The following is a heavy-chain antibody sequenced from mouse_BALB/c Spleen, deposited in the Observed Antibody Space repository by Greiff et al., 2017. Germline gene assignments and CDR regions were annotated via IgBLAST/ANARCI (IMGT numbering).Heavy chain of an antibody. CDR3: ARNSEDGLFAD. V-gene: IGHV2-6-4*01. D-gene: IGHD3-1*01. CDR1: GFSLSRYS. J-gene: IGHJ3*01. CDR2: IWGGGST. Sequence: VQLQQSGPGLVAPSQTLSITCTVSGFSLSRYSLHWVRQPPGKGLEWLGLIWGGGSTDYNSALKSRLSISKDNSKSHVFLKMNSLQTDDTAMYYCARNSEDGLFADWGQGTLVTVSA.